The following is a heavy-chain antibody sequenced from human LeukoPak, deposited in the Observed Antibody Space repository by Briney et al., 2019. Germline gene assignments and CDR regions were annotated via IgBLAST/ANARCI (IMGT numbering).Heavy chain of an antibody. CDR2: ISSGGSTI. Sequence: GGSLRLSCAASGFTFSDYYMSWIRQAPGKGLEWVSYISSGGSTIKYAGSVKGRFTVSRDNAKKSLYLQMNSLRAEDTAVYYCGRSQNYNDSSGYSYWGQGTLVTVSS. J-gene: IGHJ4*02. D-gene: IGHD3-22*01. V-gene: IGHV3-11*04. CDR1: GFTFSDYY. CDR3: GRSQNYNDSSGYSY.